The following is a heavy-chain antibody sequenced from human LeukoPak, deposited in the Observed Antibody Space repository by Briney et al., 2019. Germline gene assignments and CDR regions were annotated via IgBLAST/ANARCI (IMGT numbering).Heavy chain of an antibody. V-gene: IGHV1-8*03. CDR2: MNPNSGNT. CDR3: ARAPYGDPEFDY. Sequence: ASVKVSCKASGYTFTSYDINWVRQATGQGLEWMGWMNPNSGNTGYAQKFQGRVTITRNTSISTAYMELSSLRSQDTAVYYCARAPYGDPEFDYWGQGTLVTVSS. J-gene: IGHJ4*02. D-gene: IGHD4-17*01. CDR1: GYTFTSYD.